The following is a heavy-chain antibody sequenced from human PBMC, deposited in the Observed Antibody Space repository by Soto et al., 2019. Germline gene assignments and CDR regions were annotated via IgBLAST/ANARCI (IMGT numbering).Heavy chain of an antibody. CDR1: GFTFSRYG. CDR3: ERDDDYEANAIDL. CDR2: IWSHGNRE. D-gene: IGHD4-17*01. J-gene: IGHJ5*02. V-gene: IGHV3-33*01. Sequence: QVQLVESGGGVVQPGRSLRLSCAASGFTFSRYGMHWVRQAPGKGLEWVAVIWSHGNREEYVDSLKGRFTISRDNSKNTLYLQMDSLRAEDTAVYYCERDDDYEANAIDLWGQGTLVTVSS.